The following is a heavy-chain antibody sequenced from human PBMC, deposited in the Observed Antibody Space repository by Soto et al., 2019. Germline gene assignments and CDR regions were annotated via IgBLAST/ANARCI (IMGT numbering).Heavy chain of an antibody. D-gene: IGHD3-10*01. CDR1: GGSFSGYY. CDR2: INHSGST. Sequence: KPSETLSLTCAVYGGSFSGYYWSWIRQPPGKGLEWIGEINHSGSTNYNPSLKSRVTISVDTSRNQFSLKLSSVTAADTAVYYCARAGGYYGSGSYYKRYNWFDPWGQGTLVTVSS. J-gene: IGHJ5*02. V-gene: IGHV4-34*01. CDR3: ARAGGYYGSGSYYKRYNWFDP.